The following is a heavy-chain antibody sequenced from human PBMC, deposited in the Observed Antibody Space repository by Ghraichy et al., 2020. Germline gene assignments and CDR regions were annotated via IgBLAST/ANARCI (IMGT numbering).Heavy chain of an antibody. CDR3: ARRPVVARGGSYWVDY. D-gene: IGHD1-26*01. J-gene: IGHJ4*02. CDR2: ISAYNGNT. CDR1: GYTFTSYG. Sequence: ASVKVSCKASGYTFTSYGISWVRQAPGQGLEWMGWISAYNGNTNYAQKLQGRVTMTTDTSTSTAYMELRSLRSDDTAVYYCARRPVVARGGSYWVDYWGQGTLVTVSS. V-gene: IGHV1-18*01.